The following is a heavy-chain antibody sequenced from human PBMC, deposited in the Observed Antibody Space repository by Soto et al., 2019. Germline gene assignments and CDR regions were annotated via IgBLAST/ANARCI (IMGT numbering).Heavy chain of an antibody. J-gene: IGHJ4*02. Sequence: QVQLVESGGGLVKPGGSLRLSCAASGFTFSDYDMSWIRQAPGKGLEWVSFVSSSGPTIYYADSVKGRFTISRDNAKNSLYLQMNSLRAEDTAVYYCARIGTRAARPSYWGQGTLVTVSS. CDR1: GFTFSDYD. CDR3: ARIGTRAARPSY. D-gene: IGHD6-6*01. V-gene: IGHV3-11*01. CDR2: VSSSGPTI.